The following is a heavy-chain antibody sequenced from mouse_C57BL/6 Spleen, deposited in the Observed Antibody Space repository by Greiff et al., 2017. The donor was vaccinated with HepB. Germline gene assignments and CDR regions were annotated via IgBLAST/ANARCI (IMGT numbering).Heavy chain of an antibody. J-gene: IGHJ1*03. CDR1: GYTFTDYN. CDR2: INPNNGGT. Sequence: EVQLQQSGPELVKPGASVKIPCKASGYTFTDYNMDWVKQSHGKSLEWIGDINPNNGGTIYNQKFKGKATLTEDKSSSTAYMELRSLTSEDTAVYYCARPSTTVVADWYFDVWGTGTTVTVSS. V-gene: IGHV1-18*01. D-gene: IGHD1-1*01. CDR3: ARPSTTVVADWYFDV.